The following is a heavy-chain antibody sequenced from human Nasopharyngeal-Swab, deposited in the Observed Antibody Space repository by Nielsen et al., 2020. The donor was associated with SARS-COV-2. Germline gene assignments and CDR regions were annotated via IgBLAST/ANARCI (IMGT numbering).Heavy chain of an antibody. D-gene: IGHD3-22*01. J-gene: IGHJ4*02. CDR1: GGSFSGYS. Sequence: SETLSLTCTVYGGSFSGYSWNWIRQSPGKGFEWIGEINDSGSTNYNPSLKSRVSISLDTSTNQFSLQLRSMTASDTAVYYCARGQSKITMIVVVIAFWQYYFDYWGQGALVTVSS. V-gene: IGHV4-34*01. CDR2: INDSGST. CDR3: ARGQSKITMIVVVIAFWQYYFDY.